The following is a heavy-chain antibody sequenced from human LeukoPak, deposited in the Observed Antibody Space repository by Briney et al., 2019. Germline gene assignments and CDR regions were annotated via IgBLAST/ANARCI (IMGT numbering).Heavy chain of an antibody. CDR1: GFTFSRYE. V-gene: IGHV3-48*03. CDR2: ISRSGDTI. D-gene: IGHD3-10*01. Sequence: GGSLRLSCAASGFTFSRYEMNWVRQAPGKGLEWVSYISRSGDTIYFADSVKGRFTIARDNAKNSLYLQMSSLRAEDTAVYYCARDYASDYWGQGTLVTVSS. J-gene: IGHJ4*02. CDR3: ARDYASDY.